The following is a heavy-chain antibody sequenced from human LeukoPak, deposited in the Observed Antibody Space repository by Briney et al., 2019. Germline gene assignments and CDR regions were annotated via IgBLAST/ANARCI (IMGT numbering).Heavy chain of an antibody. Sequence: GESLRLSCAASGFIVSTNDMSWVRQAPGKGLEWVSVIRSDGRTYYGDSVKGRFIISRDNSKNTVYLLMNSLRAEDPAVYYCVRYDSSGNWGQGTLVTVSS. V-gene: IGHV3-53*01. CDR1: GFIVSTND. D-gene: IGHD3-22*01. CDR3: VRYDSSGN. J-gene: IGHJ4*02. CDR2: IRSDGRT.